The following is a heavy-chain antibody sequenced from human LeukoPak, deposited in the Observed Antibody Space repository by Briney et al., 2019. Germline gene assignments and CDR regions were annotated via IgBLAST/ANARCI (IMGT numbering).Heavy chain of an antibody. CDR2: INPNSGGT. CDR3: ARDGRVVAAYNYYYMDV. D-gene: IGHD2-15*01. J-gene: IGHJ6*03. CDR1: GYTFTGYY. Sequence: ASVKVSCKXSGYTFTGYYMHWVRQAPGQGLEWMGWINPNSGGTNYSQKFQGRVTMTRDTSISTAYMELSRLRSDDTAVYYCARDGRVVAAYNYYYMDVWGKGTTVTVSS. V-gene: IGHV1-2*02.